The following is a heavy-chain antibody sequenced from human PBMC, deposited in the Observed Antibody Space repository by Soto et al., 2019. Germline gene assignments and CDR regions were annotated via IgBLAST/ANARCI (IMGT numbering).Heavy chain of an antibody. J-gene: IGHJ4*02. CDR1: GDSVSSNSAA. V-gene: IGHV6-1*01. CDR3: ARERYFDWLPQYYFDY. D-gene: IGHD3-9*01. Sequence: SQTLSLTCAISGDSVSSNSAAWNWFRQSPSRGLEWLGRTYYRSKWYNDYAVSVKSRITINPDTSKNQFSLQLNSVTPEDTAVYYCARERYFDWLPQYYFDYWGQGTLVTVSS. CDR2: TYYRSKWYN.